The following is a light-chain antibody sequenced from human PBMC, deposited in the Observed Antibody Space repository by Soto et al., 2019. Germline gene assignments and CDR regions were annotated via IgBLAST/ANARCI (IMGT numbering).Light chain of an antibody. CDR3: QQRSNWPPFT. CDR2: DAS. J-gene: IGKJ3*01. CDR1: QSVSNF. Sequence: EIVLTQSPATLSLSPGERATLSCRASQSVSNFLAWYQQKPGQAPRLLIYDASNRATGIPARFSGSGSGTDFTLTISSLEPEDFAVYYCQQRSNWPPFTFGPGTKVDIK. V-gene: IGKV3-11*01.